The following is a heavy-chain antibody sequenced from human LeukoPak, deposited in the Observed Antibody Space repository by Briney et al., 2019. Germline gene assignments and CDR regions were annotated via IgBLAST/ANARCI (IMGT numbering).Heavy chain of an antibody. CDR2: INPSGGST. J-gene: IGHJ4*02. Sequence: ASVKVSCKASGYTFTSYYMHWVRQAPGQGLEWMGIINPSGGSTSYAQKFQGRVTMTRDTSTSTVYMELSSLRSEDTAVYYCVRRGPPYDPAAYWGQGTLVTVSS. V-gene: IGHV1-46*01. D-gene: IGHD2-8*01. CDR1: GYTFTSYY. CDR3: VRRGPPYDPAAY.